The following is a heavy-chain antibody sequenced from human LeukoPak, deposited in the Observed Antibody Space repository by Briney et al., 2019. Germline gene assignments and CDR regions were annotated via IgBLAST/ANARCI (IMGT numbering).Heavy chain of an antibody. CDR3: ARSGQFGSGSYYWFDP. V-gene: IGHV4-38-2*02. CDR1: GYSMSSGYY. D-gene: IGHD3-10*01. CDR2: MYHTGST. J-gene: IGHJ5*02. Sequence: SETLSLTCSVSGYSMSSGYYWGWIRQPPERGLEWIGSMYHTGSTYYNPSLKSRVNISVDTSKNQFSLKLSSVTAGDTAVYYCARSGQFGSGSYYWFDPWGQGTLVTVSS.